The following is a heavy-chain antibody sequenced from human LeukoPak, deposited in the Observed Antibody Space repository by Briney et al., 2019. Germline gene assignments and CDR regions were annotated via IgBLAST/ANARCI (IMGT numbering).Heavy chain of an antibody. D-gene: IGHD2-15*01. CDR1: GFTFSDYC. Sequence: GGSLRLSCAASGFTFSDYCMTWTRQAPGRGLEWISYINGSSSDTKYADSVKGRCTISRDNAKNSVYLLMNSLRAEDTAVYYCARRGTTYCTVDSCHPNWFDPWGQGTLVTVSS. V-gene: IGHV3-11*03. CDR3: ARRGTTYCTVDSCHPNWFDP. J-gene: IGHJ5*02. CDR2: INGSSSDT.